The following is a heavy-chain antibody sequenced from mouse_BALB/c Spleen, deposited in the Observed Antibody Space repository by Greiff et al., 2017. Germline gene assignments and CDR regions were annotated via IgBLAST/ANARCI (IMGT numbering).Heavy chain of an antibody. D-gene: IGHD4-1*01. J-gene: IGHJ2*01. CDR3: ARGGTGNYFDY. CDR1: GFTFSSYG. Sequence: EVQVVESGGGLVQPGGSLKLSCAASGFTFSSYGMSWVRQTPDKRLELVATINSNGGSTYYPDSVKGRFTISRDNAKNTLYLQMSSLKSEDTAMYYCARGGTGNYFDYWGQGTTLTVSS. CDR2: INSNGGST. V-gene: IGHV5-6-3*01.